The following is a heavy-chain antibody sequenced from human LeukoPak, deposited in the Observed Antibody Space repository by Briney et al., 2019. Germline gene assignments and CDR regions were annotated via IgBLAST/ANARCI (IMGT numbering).Heavy chain of an antibody. CDR1: GYSVSSGYF. CDR2: MYHTGTT. CDR3: ARGPRTMDDILTADAFDI. D-gene: IGHD3-9*01. J-gene: IGHJ3*02. Sequence: SDTLSLTCTVSGYSVSSGYFWGWIRQPPGKRLEWIGNMYHTGTTYYNPSLKSRVTISVDTSKNQFSLKVSSVTAADTAVYYCARGPRTMDDILTADAFDIWGQGTMVTVSS. V-gene: IGHV4-38-2*02.